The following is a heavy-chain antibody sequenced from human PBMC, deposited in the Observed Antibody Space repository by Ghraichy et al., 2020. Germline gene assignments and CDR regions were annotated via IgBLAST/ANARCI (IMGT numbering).Heavy chain of an antibody. J-gene: IGHJ4*02. Sequence: GESLNISCSASGFTFSSYAMHWFRQAPGKGLEYVSAISSNGGSTYYADSVKGRFTISRDNSKNTLYLQMSSLRAEDTAVYYCVKDRHYYYGSGSYSDYWGQGTLVTVSS. D-gene: IGHD3-10*01. V-gene: IGHV3-64D*06. CDR1: GFTFSSYA. CDR2: ISSNGGST. CDR3: VKDRHYYYGSGSYSDY.